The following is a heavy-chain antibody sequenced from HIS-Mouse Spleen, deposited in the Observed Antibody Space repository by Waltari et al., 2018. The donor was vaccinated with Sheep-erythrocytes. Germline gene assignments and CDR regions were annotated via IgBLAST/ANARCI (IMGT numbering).Heavy chain of an antibody. D-gene: IGHD1-1*01. Sequence: EVQLVESGGGLVQPGRSLRLSCAASGFTFDDYAMHWVRQAPGKGLGVVSGISGNSGSIGYADSVKGRFTISRDNAKNSLYLQMNSLRAEDTALYYCAKDIGTGLSYGMDVWGQGTTVTVSS. CDR2: ISGNSGSI. J-gene: IGHJ6*02. CDR1: GFTFDDYA. V-gene: IGHV3-9*01. CDR3: AKDIGTGLSYGMDV.